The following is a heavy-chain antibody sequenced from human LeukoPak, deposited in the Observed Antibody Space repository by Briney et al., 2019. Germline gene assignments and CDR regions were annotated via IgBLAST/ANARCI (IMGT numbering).Heavy chain of an antibody. Sequence: PSETLSLTCTVSGGSISSSSYYWGWIRQPPGKGLEWIGSIYYSGSTYYNPSLKSRVTISVDTSKNQFSLKLSSVTVADTAVYYCARDASYYSGSGSYHKYNWFDPWGQGTLVTVSS. CDR1: GGSISSSSYY. J-gene: IGHJ5*02. CDR3: ARDASYYSGSGSYHKYNWFDP. CDR2: IYYSGST. D-gene: IGHD3-10*01. V-gene: IGHV4-39*07.